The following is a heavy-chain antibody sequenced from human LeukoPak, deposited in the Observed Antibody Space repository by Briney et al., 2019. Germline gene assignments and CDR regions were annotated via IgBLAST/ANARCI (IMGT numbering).Heavy chain of an antibody. J-gene: IGHJ4*02. D-gene: IGHD2-15*01. CDR1: GYTFTSYY. CDR2: INPSGGST. V-gene: IGHV1-46*01. Sequence: ASVKVSCKASGYTFTSYYMHWVRQAPRQGLEWMGIINPSGGSTSYAQKFQGRVTMTRDTSTSTVYMELSSLRSEDTAVYYFAPTMVVGNFDFWGQGTLVTVSS. CDR3: APTMVVGNFDF.